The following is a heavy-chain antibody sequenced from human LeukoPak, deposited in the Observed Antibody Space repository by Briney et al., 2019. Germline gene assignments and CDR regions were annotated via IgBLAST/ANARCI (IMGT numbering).Heavy chain of an antibody. CDR3: AGAGHSSGWYTASDS. D-gene: IGHD6-19*01. J-gene: IGHJ4*02. Sequence: PGGSLRLSCAASGFTVISDYMSWVRQAPGKGLEWVSVIYSGGGTYYTDSVRGRFTISRDNSKNTLYLQMNSLRVDDTAMYYCAGAGHSSGWYTASDSWGQGTLVTVSS. CDR1: GFTVISDY. CDR2: IYSGGGT. V-gene: IGHV3-53*01.